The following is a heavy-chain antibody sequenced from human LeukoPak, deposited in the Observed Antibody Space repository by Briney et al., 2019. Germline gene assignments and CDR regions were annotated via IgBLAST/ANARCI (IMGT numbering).Heavy chain of an antibody. D-gene: IGHD4-11*01. CDR1: GGSISSYY. J-gene: IGHJ4*02. CDR3: ATSTVTTADY. V-gene: IGHV4-4*07. Sequence: PSETLSLTCTVSGGSISSYYWSWIRQPAGKGLDWIGRIYTSGSTNYNPSLKSRVTMSVDTSKNQCSLKLSSVTAADTAVYYCATSTVTTADYWGQGPLVTVSS. CDR2: IYTSGST.